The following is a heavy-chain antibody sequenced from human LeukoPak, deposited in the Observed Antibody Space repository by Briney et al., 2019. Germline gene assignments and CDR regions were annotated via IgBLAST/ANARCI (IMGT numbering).Heavy chain of an antibody. CDR1: GGSISSYY. CDR3: ARQNPGLPFDY. Sequence: SETLSLTCTVSGGSISSYYWSWIRQPPWKGLEWIGYIYYSGSTNYNPSLKSRVTISVDTSKNQFSLKLSSVTAADTAVYYCARQNPGLPFDYWGQGTLVTVSS. D-gene: IGHD1-14*01. J-gene: IGHJ4*02. CDR2: IYYSGST. V-gene: IGHV4-59*08.